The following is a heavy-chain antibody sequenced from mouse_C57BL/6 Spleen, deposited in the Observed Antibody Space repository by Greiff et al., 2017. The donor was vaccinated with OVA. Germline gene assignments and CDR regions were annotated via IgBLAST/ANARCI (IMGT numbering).Heavy chain of an antibody. J-gene: IGHJ2*01. Sequence: QVQLQQPGAELVRPGSSVKLSCKASGYTFTSYWMHWVKQRPIQGLEWIGNIDPSDSETHYNQKFKDKATLTVAKSSSTAYMQLSSLTSEDSAVYYCARQMESIDYWGQGTTLTVSS. CDR1: GYTFTSYW. V-gene: IGHV1-52*01. CDR2: IDPSDSET. D-gene: IGHD2-3*01. CDR3: ARQMESIDY.